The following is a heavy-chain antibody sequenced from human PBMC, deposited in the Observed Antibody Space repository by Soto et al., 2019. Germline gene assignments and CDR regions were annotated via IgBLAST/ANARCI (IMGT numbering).Heavy chain of an antibody. J-gene: IGHJ5*02. CDR2: VYSTGTI. V-gene: IGHV4-4*07. D-gene: IGHD4-17*01. CDR3: ARDDFGCNTRAFHX. Sequence: PADTLSLTCTVSGDFISYYSWAWIRQSAGKGLEWIVRVYSTGTIFYKPSLKSQATMSVDTSKKHFYLKLTAVNAAETAVYYCARDDFGCNTRAFHXWGQATLLTVS. CDR1: GDFISYYS.